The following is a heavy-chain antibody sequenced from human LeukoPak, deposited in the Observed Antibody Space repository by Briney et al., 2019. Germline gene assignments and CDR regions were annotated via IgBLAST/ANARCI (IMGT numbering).Heavy chain of an antibody. Sequence: ASVKVSCKASGYTFTIYDINWVRQATGQGGEWVGWMNLNSGNTGYAQKFQGRVTMTRNTSISTAYMELSSLRSEDTAVYYCARGGEMATIGDYWGQGTLVTVSS. D-gene: IGHD5-24*01. CDR1: GYTFTIYD. V-gene: IGHV1-8*01. J-gene: IGHJ4*02. CDR2: MNLNSGNT. CDR3: ARGGEMATIGDY.